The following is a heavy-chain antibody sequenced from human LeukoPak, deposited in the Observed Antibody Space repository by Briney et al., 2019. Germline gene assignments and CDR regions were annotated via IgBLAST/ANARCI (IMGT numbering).Heavy chain of an antibody. Sequence: GGSLRLSCVASGFTFSTAWVSWLRQAPGKGLEWVGRIKSNSDGGTTDYAASVKGRFTISRDDSKNTVYLQMNSLKTEDTAVYYCLWWDYWGQGTLVTVSS. CDR2: IKSNSDGGTT. D-gene: IGHD2-21*01. CDR1: GFTFSTAW. CDR3: LWWDY. J-gene: IGHJ4*02. V-gene: IGHV3-15*01.